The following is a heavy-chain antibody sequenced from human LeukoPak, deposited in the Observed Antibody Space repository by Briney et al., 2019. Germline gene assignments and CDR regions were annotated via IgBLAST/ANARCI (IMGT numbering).Heavy chain of an antibody. Sequence: GGSLRLSCAASGFTSSSYWMSWVRQAPGKGLEWVANIKQDGSEKYYVDSVKGRFTISRDNSKNTLYLQMNSLRAEDTAVYYCAKDRPGNYYDSSGYYYVPVYWGQGTLVTVSS. CDR2: IKQDGSEK. CDR1: GFTSSSYW. CDR3: AKDRPGNYYDSSGYYYVPVY. V-gene: IGHV3-7*03. J-gene: IGHJ4*02. D-gene: IGHD3-22*01.